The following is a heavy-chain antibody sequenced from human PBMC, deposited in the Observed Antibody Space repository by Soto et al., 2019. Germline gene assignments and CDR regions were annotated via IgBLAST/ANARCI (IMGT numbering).Heavy chain of an antibody. J-gene: IGHJ1*01. CDR1: GYIFTAYS. Sequence: ASVKVSCKASGYIFTAYSMHWVRQAPGQGLEWMGVVNPSGGSTNYAQRFQGRITMTRDTSTSTVYMDLKFLTSEDTAVYYCAREANCSDGVCYSEYFQRWGQGTLVTVS. CDR2: VNPSGGST. V-gene: IGHV1-46*01. CDR3: AREANCSDGVCYSEYFQR. D-gene: IGHD2-15*01.